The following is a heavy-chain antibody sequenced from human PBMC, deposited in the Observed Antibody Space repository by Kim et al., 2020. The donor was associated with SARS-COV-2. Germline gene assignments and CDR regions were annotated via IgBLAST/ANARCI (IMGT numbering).Heavy chain of an antibody. CDR2: VDTKNGDT. J-gene: IGHJ5*02. Sequence: ASVKVSCKASGFTFTDFYIHWVRQAPGQGLEWMGRVDTKNGDTRYVRKYQGRVSMTRDMSTTTAYMELNSLTSDDTAVYYCARGGPAHEFDPWGQGTLVTVSS. V-gene: IGHV1-2*02. CDR3: ARGGPAHEFDP. CDR1: GFTFTDFY.